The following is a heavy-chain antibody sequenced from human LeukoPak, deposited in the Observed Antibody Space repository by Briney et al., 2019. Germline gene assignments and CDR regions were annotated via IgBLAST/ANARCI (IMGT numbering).Heavy chain of an antibody. Sequence: AGGSLRLSCAASRFTFSGSWMAWVRQAPGKGLEWVATIKEDGSQKYYIDFVKGRFTISRDNAKNSLFLQMNSLRGEDTAVYFCVRNLAYNSFDIWGQGTMVTVSS. J-gene: IGHJ3*02. CDR2: IKEDGSQK. CDR3: VRNLAYNSFDI. CDR1: RFTFSGSW. V-gene: IGHV3-7*01. D-gene: IGHD5-24*01.